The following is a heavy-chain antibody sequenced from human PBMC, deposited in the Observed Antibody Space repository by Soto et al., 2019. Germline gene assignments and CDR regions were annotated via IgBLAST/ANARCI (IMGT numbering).Heavy chain of an antibody. D-gene: IGHD3-9*01. J-gene: IGHJ4*02. CDR2: IYSGGST. V-gene: IGHV3-53*01. CDR1: GVTVSSNY. Sequence: HPGGSLRLSCAASGVTVSSNYLSWVRQAPGKGLEWVSVIYSGGSTYYADSVKGRFTISRDNSKNTLYLQMNSLRAEDTAVYYCARAGSFDNRYYFDYWGQGTLVTVFS. CDR3: ARAGSFDNRYYFDY.